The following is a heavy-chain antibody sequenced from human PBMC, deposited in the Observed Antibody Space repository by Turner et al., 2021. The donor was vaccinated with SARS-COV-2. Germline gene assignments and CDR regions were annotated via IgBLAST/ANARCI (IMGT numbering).Heavy chain of an antibody. Sequence: QVQLVESGGGVVQPGRSLRLSCAASGFTFSTYAIYWVRQAPGKGPEWVAVISYDGSNEYYADSVKGRFTISRDNSKNTLYLQMNSLRAEDTAVYYCARAQYGDYGWFDPWGQGTLVTVSS. CDR1: GFTFSTYA. D-gene: IGHD4-17*01. V-gene: IGHV3-30-3*01. CDR3: ARAQYGDYGWFDP. CDR2: ISYDGSNE. J-gene: IGHJ5*02.